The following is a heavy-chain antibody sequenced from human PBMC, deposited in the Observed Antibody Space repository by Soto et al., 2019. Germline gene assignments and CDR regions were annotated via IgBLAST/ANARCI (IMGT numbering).Heavy chain of an antibody. CDR3: TRDVDFGGEDV. CDR1: GGSVSGGSYY. D-gene: IGHD4-17*01. J-gene: IGHJ6*02. CDR2: IYFSGST. Sequence: QVQLQESGPGRVKPSETLSLTCTVSGGSVSGGSYYWNWIRQPPGKGLEWIGYIYFSGSTNYHPSRKSRVTMSIDTSKNQFSLKLSSVTAADTAVYFCTRDVDFGGEDVWGQGTTVTVSS. V-gene: IGHV4-61*01.